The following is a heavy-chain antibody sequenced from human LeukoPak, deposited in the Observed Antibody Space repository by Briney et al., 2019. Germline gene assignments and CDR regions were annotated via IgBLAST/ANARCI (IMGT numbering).Heavy chain of an antibody. Sequence: PGGSLRLSCAASGFTFSSHGMHWVRQAPGKGLEWVAYIRYDGSNKYYADSVKGRFTISRDSSKNTLYLQMNSLRAEDTAVYYCAKSHSRASYTLDYWGQGTLVTVSS. CDR1: GFTFSSHG. CDR3: AKSHSRASYTLDY. V-gene: IGHV3-30*02. J-gene: IGHJ4*02. CDR2: IRYDGSNK. D-gene: IGHD6-19*01.